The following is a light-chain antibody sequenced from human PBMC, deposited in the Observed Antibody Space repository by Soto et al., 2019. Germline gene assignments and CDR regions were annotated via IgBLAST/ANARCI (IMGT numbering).Light chain of an antibody. Sequence: QSVLTQPPSVSGAPGQRVAISCTGSGSNIGAGSDVHWYQQLPGMAPKLLVYGNNNRPSGVPDRFSGSKSATSASLAITGLQAEDEADYYCQSYDTRRRAGVFGTGTKLTVL. V-gene: IGLV1-40*01. CDR3: QSYDTRRRAGV. CDR1: GSNIGAGSD. CDR2: GNN. J-gene: IGLJ1*01.